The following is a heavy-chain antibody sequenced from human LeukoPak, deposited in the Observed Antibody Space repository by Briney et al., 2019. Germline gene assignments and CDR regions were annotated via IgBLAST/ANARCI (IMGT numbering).Heavy chain of an antibody. CDR3: VGERDDYSYMDV. Sequence: SETLSLTCAVYGGSLSGNYWRWIRQPLGKGLEWIGEINHSGSTNYNPSLRSRVTISVDMSKEQFSLNLRSVTAADTAVYYCVGERDDYSYMDVWGEGTTVTVFS. CDR1: GGSLSGNY. D-gene: IGHD3-16*01. V-gene: IGHV4-34*01. J-gene: IGHJ6*03. CDR2: INHSGST.